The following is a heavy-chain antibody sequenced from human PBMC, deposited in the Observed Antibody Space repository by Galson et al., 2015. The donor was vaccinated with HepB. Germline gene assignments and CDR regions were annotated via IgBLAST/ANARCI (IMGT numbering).Heavy chain of an antibody. Sequence: SLRLSCAASGFTFSNYAMHWVRQAPGKGLEWVSVIYSGGSTYYADSVKGRFTISRDNSKNTLYLQMNSLRAEDTAVYYCARDGYSSSWYVRYFDLWGRGTLVTVSS. V-gene: IGHV3-66*01. J-gene: IGHJ2*01. CDR2: IYSGGST. D-gene: IGHD6-13*01. CDR1: GFTFSNYA. CDR3: ARDGYSSSWYVRYFDL.